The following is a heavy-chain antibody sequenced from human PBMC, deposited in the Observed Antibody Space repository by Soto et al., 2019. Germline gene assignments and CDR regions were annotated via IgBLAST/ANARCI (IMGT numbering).Heavy chain of an antibody. CDR1: AFTFSSYS. Sequence: EVPLVESGGGLVTPGGSLRLSCAASAFTFSSYSMNWVRQAPGKGLEWVSSVSSSSSYIYYADSVKGRFTISRDNAKNSLYLQMNSLRAEDTAVYYCARDRTGLRVGYYGMDVWGQGTTVTVSS. J-gene: IGHJ6*02. CDR3: ARDRTGLRVGYYGMDV. D-gene: IGHD4-17*01. CDR2: VSSSSSYI. V-gene: IGHV3-21*06.